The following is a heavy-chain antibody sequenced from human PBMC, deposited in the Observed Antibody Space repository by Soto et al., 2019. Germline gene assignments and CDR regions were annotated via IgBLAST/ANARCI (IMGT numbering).Heavy chain of an antibody. CDR1: GYSIASGYY. V-gene: IGHV4-38-2*01. CDR2: IYHAGSV. Sequence: KPSETLSLTCAVSGYSIASGYYWAWIRQSPGKGLEWIGSIYHAGSVYYNPSLNSRVAVSLDTSKNHFSLKLTSVTAADTAVYYCDRTFDYYGMDVWGQGTTVTVSS. J-gene: IGHJ6*02. CDR3: DRTFDYYGMDV.